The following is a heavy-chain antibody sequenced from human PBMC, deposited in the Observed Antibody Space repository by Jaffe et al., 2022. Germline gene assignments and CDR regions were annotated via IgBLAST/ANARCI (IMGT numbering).Heavy chain of an antibody. CDR2: IHHSGST. V-gene: IGHV4-38-2*01. CDR1: GSSISSNYY. Sequence: QVQLQESGLGLVKPSETLSLTCGVSGSSISSNYYWGWIRQSPGKALEWIASIHHSGSTYYMASLKSRVIISVDTPKNQFSLRLRFVTAADTAVYYCARGAYCSSTDCYIDYWGQGTLVTVSS. D-gene: IGHD2-2*02. J-gene: IGHJ4*02. CDR3: ARGAYCSSTDCYIDY.